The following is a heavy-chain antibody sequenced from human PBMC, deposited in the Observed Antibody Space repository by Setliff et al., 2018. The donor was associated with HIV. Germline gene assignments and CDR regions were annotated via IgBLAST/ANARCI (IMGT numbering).Heavy chain of an antibody. CDR1: GFSLSTSGMC. CDR2: IDWDDDK. CDR3: VRMISYSPYFDY. D-gene: IGHD1-26*01. J-gene: IGHJ4*02. V-gene: IGHV2-70*11. Sequence: SGPTLVNPTQTHTLTCTFSGFSLSTSGMCVSWIRQPPGKALEWLARIDWDDDKYYSTSLKTRLTISKDTSKNQVVLKMTNMDPVDTATYYCVRMISYSPYFDYWGQGTLVTVSS.